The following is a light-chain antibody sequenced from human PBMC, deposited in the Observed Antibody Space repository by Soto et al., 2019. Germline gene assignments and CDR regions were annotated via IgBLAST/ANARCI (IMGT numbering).Light chain of an antibody. CDR3: SSYTSSSTQV. Sequence: QSALTQPASVSGSPGQSITISCTGTSSDVGGYNFVSWYQQHPGKAPKFLIYDVSNRPSGVSTRFSGSKSGNTASLTISGLQAGDEADYYCSSYTSSSTQVFGTGTKLTVL. CDR1: SSDVGGYNF. J-gene: IGLJ1*01. CDR2: DVS. V-gene: IGLV2-14*03.